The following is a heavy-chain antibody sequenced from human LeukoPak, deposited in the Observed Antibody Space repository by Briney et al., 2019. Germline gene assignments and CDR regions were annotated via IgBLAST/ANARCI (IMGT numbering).Heavy chain of an antibody. CDR3: VRDGGVSGYDLLDY. CDR2: INQDGSKE. Sequence: GGSLRLSCAASGFTFSNYWMTWVRQAPGKGLEWVANINQDGSKEYYMDSVKARFTISRDNAKNSLSLQMNSLRAEDTAVYYCVRDGGVSGYDLLDYWGQRTLVTVSS. J-gene: IGHJ4*02. CDR1: GFTFSNYW. V-gene: IGHV3-7*01. D-gene: IGHD5-12*01.